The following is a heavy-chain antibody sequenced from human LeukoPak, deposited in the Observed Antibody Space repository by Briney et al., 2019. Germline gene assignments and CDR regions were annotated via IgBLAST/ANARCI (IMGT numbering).Heavy chain of an antibody. D-gene: IGHD4-11*01. V-gene: IGHV3-20*04. CDR3: AEVRQARHDYSNHFVY. CDR1: GFTFDDYG. CDR2: INWNGGST. J-gene: IGHJ4*02. Sequence: GGSLRLSCAASGFTFDDYGMSWVRQAPGKGLEWVSGINWNGGSTGYADSVKGRFTISRDNAKNSLYLQMNSLRTEDTALYYCAEVRQARHDYSNHFVYWGQGTLVTVSS.